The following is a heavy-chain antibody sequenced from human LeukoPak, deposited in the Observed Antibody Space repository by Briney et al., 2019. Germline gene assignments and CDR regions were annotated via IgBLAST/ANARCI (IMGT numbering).Heavy chain of an antibody. CDR3: AREKYSSGWYDY. J-gene: IGHJ4*02. CDR2: IYYSGST. Sequence: SETLSLTCTVSGGSISSGGYYWNWIRQHPGRGLEWIGYIYYSGSTYYNPSLKSRVTTSVDTSKNQFSLKLSSVTAADTAVYYCAREKYSSGWYDYWGQGTLVTVSS. CDR1: GGSISSGGYY. D-gene: IGHD6-19*01. V-gene: IGHV4-31*03.